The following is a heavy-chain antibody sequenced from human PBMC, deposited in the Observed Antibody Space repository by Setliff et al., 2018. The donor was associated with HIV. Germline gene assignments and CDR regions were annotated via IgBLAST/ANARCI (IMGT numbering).Heavy chain of an antibody. Sequence: PSETLSLTCAVSGVSITSNNWWTWVRQTPGKGLEWIGEIFHTGSTHFHPSLQSRVIISEDRSNNQFSLKLTSMTAADTAVYYCARHETTVTLANWFDPWGQGTLVTVSS. CDR3: ARHETTVTLANWFDP. CDR1: GVSITSNNW. V-gene: IGHV4-4*02. J-gene: IGHJ5*02. D-gene: IGHD4-17*01. CDR2: IFHTGST.